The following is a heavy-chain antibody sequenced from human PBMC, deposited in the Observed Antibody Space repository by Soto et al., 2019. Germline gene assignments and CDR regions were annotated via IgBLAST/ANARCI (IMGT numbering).Heavy chain of an antibody. J-gene: IGHJ4*02. CDR1: GFTFSSYW. Sequence: EVQLVESGGGLVQPGGSPRLSCAASGFTFSSYWMSWVRQAPGKGLEWVANIKEDGSERYYVDSVKGRFTISRDNAKNSLYLQMNSLRAEDTAVYYCARATGADKEDYWGQGTLVTVSS. V-gene: IGHV3-7*04. CDR2: IKEDGSER. CDR3: ARATGADKEDY. D-gene: IGHD3-10*01.